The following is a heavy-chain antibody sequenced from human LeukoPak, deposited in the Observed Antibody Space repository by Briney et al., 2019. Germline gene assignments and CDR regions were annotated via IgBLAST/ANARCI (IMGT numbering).Heavy chain of an antibody. Sequence: GGSLRLSCAASGFTVSSNYMSWVRQAPGKGLEWVSIIYIGNGTYYANSVKGRFTISRDNAKNSLYLQMNSLRAEDTAVYYCARDPRYCSSTSCSTGDHDAFDIWSQGTMVTVSS. V-gene: IGHV3-66*01. CDR3: ARDPRYCSSTSCSTGDHDAFDI. J-gene: IGHJ3*02. CDR2: IYIGNGT. CDR1: GFTVSSNY. D-gene: IGHD2-2*02.